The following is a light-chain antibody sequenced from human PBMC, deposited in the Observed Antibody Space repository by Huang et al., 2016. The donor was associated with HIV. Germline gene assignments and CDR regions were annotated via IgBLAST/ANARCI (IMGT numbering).Light chain of an antibody. V-gene: IGKV3-15*01. J-gene: IGKJ5*01. CDR1: QTVGSS. Sequence: ETVMTQSPATLSVSPGGRAILSCRASQTVGSSLAWYKQKPGQAPRLLIYDASIRANGIPAKFSGSGSGTEFTLTLSSLQSEDVGFYYCQQYHNWPITFGQGTRLEIK. CDR3: QQYHNWPIT. CDR2: DAS.